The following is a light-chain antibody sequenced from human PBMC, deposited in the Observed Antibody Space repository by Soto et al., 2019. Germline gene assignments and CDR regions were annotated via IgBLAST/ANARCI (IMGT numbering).Light chain of an antibody. CDR2: GAS. CDR3: QQYGSSSTWT. V-gene: IGKV3-20*01. Sequence: EIVLTQSPATLSLSPGERATLSCRASQSVSTYLTWYQQKPGQAPRLLIYGASSRATGIPDRFSGSGSGTDFTLTISRLEPEDFAVYYCQQYGSSSTWTFGQGTKVDI. J-gene: IGKJ1*01. CDR1: QSVSTY.